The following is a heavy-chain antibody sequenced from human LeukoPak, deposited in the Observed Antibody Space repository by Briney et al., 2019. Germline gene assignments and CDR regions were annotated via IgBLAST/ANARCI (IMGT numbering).Heavy chain of an antibody. J-gene: IGHJ4*02. Sequence: ASVKVSCKASGYTFTSYDINWVRQATGQGLEWMGWMNPNSGNTGYAQKFQGRVTITRNTSISTAYMELSSLRSEDTAVYYCARVCRGVCSIDYWGQGTLVTVSS. CDR3: ARVCRGVCSIDY. V-gene: IGHV1-8*03. CDR2: MNPNSGNT. CDR1: GYTFTSYD. D-gene: IGHD2-8*01.